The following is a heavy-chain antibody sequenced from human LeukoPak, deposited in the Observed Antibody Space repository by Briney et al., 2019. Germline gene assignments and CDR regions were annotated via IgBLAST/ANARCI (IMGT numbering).Heavy chain of an antibody. V-gene: IGHV5-51*01. CDR3: ARREIYYDSSGYPSYYFDY. Sequence: GESLKISCKGSGYSFTSYWIGWVRQMPGKGLEWMGIIYPGDSDTRYSPSFQGQVTISADKSISTAYLQWSSLKASDTAMYYCARREIYYDSSGYPSYYFDYWGQGTLVTVSS. D-gene: IGHD3-22*01. J-gene: IGHJ4*02. CDR1: GYSFTSYW. CDR2: IYPGDSDT.